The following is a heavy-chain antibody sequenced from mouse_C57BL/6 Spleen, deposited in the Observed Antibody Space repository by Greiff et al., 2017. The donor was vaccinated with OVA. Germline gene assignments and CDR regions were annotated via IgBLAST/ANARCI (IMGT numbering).Heavy chain of an antibody. CDR2: INPNYGTT. J-gene: IGHJ2*01. CDR1: GYSFTDYN. D-gene: IGHD2-1*01. V-gene: IGHV1-39*01. CDR3: AREIYYGNLYYFDY. Sequence: EVKLMESGPELVKPGASVKISCKASGYSFTDYNMNWVKQSNGKSLEWIGVINPNYGTTSYNQKFKGKATLTVDQSSSTAYMQLNSLTSEDSAVYYCAREIYYGNLYYFDYWGQGTTLTVSS.